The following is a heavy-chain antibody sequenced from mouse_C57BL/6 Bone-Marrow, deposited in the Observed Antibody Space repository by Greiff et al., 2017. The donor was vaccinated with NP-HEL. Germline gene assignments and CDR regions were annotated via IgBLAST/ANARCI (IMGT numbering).Heavy chain of an antibody. CDR1: GYTFTSYW. CDR2: IDPSDSYT. J-gene: IGHJ1*03. D-gene: IGHD1-1*01. V-gene: IGHV1-69*01. Sequence: VKLQQPGAELVMPGASVKLSCKASGYTFTSYWMHWVKQRPGQGLEWIGEIDPSDSYTNYNQKFKGKSTLTVDKSSSTAYMQLSSLTSEDSAVYYCASPHYYGSSDWYFDVWGTGTTVTVSS. CDR3: ASPHYYGSSDWYFDV.